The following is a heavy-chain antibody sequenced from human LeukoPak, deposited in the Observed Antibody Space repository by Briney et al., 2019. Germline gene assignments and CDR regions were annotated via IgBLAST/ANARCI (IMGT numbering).Heavy chain of an antibody. CDR2: ISAYNGNT. CDR1: GYTFTSYG. V-gene: IGHV1-18*01. Sequence: ASVKVSCKASGYTFTSYGISWVRQAPGQGLEWMGWISAYNGNTNYAQKLQGRVTMTTDTSTSTAYMELRSLRSDDTAVYYCARVSDDILILYGMDVWGQGTTVTVSS. D-gene: IGHD3-9*01. J-gene: IGHJ6*02. CDR3: ARVSDDILILYGMDV.